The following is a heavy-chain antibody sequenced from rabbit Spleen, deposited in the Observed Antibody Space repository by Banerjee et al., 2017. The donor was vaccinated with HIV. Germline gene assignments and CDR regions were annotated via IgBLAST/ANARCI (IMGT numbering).Heavy chain of an antibody. V-gene: IGHV1S45*01. CDR1: GLDFSSTYY. D-gene: IGHD8-1*01. CDR2: IDIGSSGFT. CDR3: ARDTGSSFSSYGMDL. Sequence: QEQLVESGGGLVQPEGSLTLTCKASGLDFSSTYYMCWVRQAPGKGLEWIACIDIGSSGFTYFASWAKGRFTISKTSSTTVTLQMTSLTAADTATYFCARDTGSSFSSYGMDLWGPGTLVTVS. J-gene: IGHJ6*01.